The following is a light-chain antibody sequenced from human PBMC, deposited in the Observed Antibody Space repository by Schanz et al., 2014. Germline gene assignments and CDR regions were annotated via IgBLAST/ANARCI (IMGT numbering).Light chain of an antibody. Sequence: QSVLTQPPSASGTPGQRVNISCSGSSSNIGSKTVNWYQQLPGTAPKVLIDTNDHRPSGVPDRVSASRSGTSTSLAISGLQSEDEADYCCAASADSLNGPVLFGGGTKLTVL. V-gene: IGLV1-44*01. CDR1: SSNIGSKT. J-gene: IGLJ2*01. CDR2: TND. CDR3: AASADSLNGPVL.